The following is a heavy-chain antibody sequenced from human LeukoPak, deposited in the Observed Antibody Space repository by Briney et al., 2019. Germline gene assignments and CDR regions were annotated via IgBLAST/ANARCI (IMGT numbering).Heavy chain of an antibody. V-gene: IGHV3-73*01. J-gene: IGHJ3*02. CDR2: IRSELNGYAT. Sequence: PGGSLRLSCAASGFTFSDPTIHWVRQASGKGPEWVGRIRSELNGYATAYAASVRGRFTISRDDSKNTAYLQMDNLKTGDTAVFYCTKQTADDAFDIWGRGTMVTVSS. CDR1: GFTFSDPT. CDR3: TKQTADDAFDI.